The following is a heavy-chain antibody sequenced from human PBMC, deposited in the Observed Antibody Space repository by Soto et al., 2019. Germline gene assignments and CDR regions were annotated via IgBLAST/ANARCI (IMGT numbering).Heavy chain of an antibody. V-gene: IGHV1-69*13. CDR1: GGTFSSYA. CDR2: IIPIFGTA. J-gene: IGHJ4*02. Sequence: ASVKVSCKASGGTFSSYAISWVRQAPGQGLEWMGGIIPIFGTANYAQKFQDRVTITADESTSTAYMELSSLRSEDTAVYYCARDTYYYDSSGYYYFDYWGQGTLVTVSS. D-gene: IGHD3-22*01. CDR3: ARDTYYYDSSGYYYFDY.